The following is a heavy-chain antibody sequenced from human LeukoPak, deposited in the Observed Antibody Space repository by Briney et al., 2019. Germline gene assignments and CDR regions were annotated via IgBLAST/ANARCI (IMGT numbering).Heavy chain of an antibody. CDR1: GFTLEDYA. CDR2: ISWNSGSI. Sequence: GGSLRLSCAACGFTLEDYAMHWVRHAPGGGREGVSGISWNSGSIGYADSVKGRFTISRDNAKNYLYLQMNSLRAEDMALYYCAKGSVRPEGAFDIWGQGTMVTVSS. V-gene: IGHV3-9*03. J-gene: IGHJ3*02. CDR3: AKGSVRPEGAFDI. D-gene: IGHD1-1*01.